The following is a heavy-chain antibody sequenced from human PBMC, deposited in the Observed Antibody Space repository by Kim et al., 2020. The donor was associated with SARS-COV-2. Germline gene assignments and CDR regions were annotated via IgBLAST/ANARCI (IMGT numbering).Heavy chain of an antibody. J-gene: IGHJ6*02. CDR3: ARAAGTDRLNYGMDV. Sequence: GGSLRLSCAASGFTFSSYSMNWVRQAPGKGLESVSSISSSSSYIYYADSVKGRFTISRDNAKNSLYLQMNSLIAEDTAVYYCARAAGTDRLNYGMDVWGQGTTVTVSS. CDR2: ISSSSSYI. CDR1: GFTFSSYS. V-gene: IGHV3-21*01. D-gene: IGHD6-13*01.